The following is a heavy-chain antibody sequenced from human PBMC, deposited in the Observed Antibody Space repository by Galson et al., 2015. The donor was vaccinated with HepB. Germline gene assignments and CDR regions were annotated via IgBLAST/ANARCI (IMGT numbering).Heavy chain of an antibody. J-gene: IGHJ5*02. Sequence: SLRLSCAASGFTFSSYWMHWVRQAPGKGLVWVSRINSDGSSTSYADSVKGRFTISRDNAKNTLYLQMNSLRAEDTAVYYCARALNYGGNWFDPWGQRTLVTVSS. CDR2: INSDGSST. D-gene: IGHD4-23*01. CDR1: GFTFSSYW. CDR3: ARALNYGGNWFDP. V-gene: IGHV3-74*01.